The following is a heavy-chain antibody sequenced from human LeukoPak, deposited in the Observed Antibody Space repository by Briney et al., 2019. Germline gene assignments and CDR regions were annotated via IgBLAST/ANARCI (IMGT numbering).Heavy chain of an antibody. CDR2: ISTGSRYI. Sequence: PGGSLRLSCAASGFTLSDYDMNWVRQAPGKGLEWVSSISTGSRYIYYAYSVKGRFTISRDDAKNSLYLQMDYLRAEDTAVYYCARADCSGSTCYLRRSWFDPWGQGTLVTVSS. D-gene: IGHD2-2*01. J-gene: IGHJ5*02. CDR1: GFTLSDYD. V-gene: IGHV3-21*01. CDR3: ARADCSGSTCYLRRSWFDP.